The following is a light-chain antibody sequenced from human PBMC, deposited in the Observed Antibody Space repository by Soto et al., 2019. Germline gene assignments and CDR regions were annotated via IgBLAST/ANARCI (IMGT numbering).Light chain of an antibody. CDR3: SSYTSSSTQI. CDR2: DVS. Sequence: QSALTQPASVSGSPGQSITISCTGTSSDVGAYNYVSWYQQHPGKAPKLMIYDVSNRPSGVSYRFSGSKSGNTASLTISGLQAEDEADYYCSSYTSSSTQIVGGGNKVTVL. V-gene: IGLV2-14*03. CDR1: SSDVGAYNY. J-gene: IGLJ2*01.